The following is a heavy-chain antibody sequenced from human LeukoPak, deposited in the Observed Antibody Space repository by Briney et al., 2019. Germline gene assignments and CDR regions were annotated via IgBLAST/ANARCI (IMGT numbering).Heavy chain of an antibody. CDR1: GYSISSGYY. CDR3: ARAGAPSGRTRGPFDI. V-gene: IGHV4-38-2*02. CDR2: IYHSGST. Sequence: SETLSLTCTVSGYSISSGYYWGWIRQPPGKGLEWIGSIYHSGSTYYNPSLKSRVTISVDTSKNQFSLKLSSVTAADTAVYYCARAGAPSGRTRGPFDIWGQGTMVTVSS. D-gene: IGHD1-26*01. J-gene: IGHJ3*02.